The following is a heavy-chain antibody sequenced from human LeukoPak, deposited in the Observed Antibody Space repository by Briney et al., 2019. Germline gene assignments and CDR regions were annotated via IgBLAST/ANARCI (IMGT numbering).Heavy chain of an antibody. J-gene: IGHJ2*01. D-gene: IGHD2-2*03. CDR1: CGSISSYY. CDR3: ARLDNGWYFDL. V-gene: IGHV4-59*01. CDR2: IYYSGST. Sequence: SETLSLTCTVSCGSISSYYWSWIRQPPGKGLEWIGYIYYSGSTSYNPSLKSRVTISVDTSKNQFSLKLGSVTAADTAVYYCARLDNGWYFDLWGRGTLVTVSS.